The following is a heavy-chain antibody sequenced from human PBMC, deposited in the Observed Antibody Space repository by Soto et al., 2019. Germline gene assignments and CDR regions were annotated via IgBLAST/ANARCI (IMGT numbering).Heavy chain of an antibody. Sequence: QVQLVQSGAEVKKPGSSVKVSCKASGGTFSSYTISWVREAPGQGLEWMGRIIPILGIANYAQKFQGRVTITADKSTSTAYMELSSLRSEHTAVYYCAGGKYYNSPSDYLGQGTLVTVSS. J-gene: IGHJ4*02. CDR2: IIPILGIA. CDR3: AGGKYYNSPSDY. D-gene: IGHD3-10*01. V-gene: IGHV1-69*02. CDR1: GGTFSSYT.